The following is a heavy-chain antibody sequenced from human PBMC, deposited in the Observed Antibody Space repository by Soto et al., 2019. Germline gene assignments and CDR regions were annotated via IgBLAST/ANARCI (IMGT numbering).Heavy chain of an antibody. J-gene: IGHJ4*02. CDR1: GFTVSSYY. Sequence: GGSLRLSCAASGFTVSSYYMSWVRQAPGKGPEWVAVIYSGGSTYYEDSVKGRFTISRDNSKNTMYLQMNSLSAEDTAVYYCARTTHCWSGPEPYYFDYWGQGTLVTVSS. CDR2: IYSGGST. CDR3: ARTTHCWSGPEPYYFDY. D-gene: IGHD3-3*02. V-gene: IGHV3-66*01.